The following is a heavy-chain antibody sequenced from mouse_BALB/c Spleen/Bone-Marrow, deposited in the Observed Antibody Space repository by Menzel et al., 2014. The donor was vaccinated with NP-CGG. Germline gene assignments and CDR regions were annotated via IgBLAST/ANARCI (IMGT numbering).Heavy chain of an antibody. CDR1: GYTFTSYW. CDR3: ARDDYDAIAY. J-gene: IGHJ3*01. CDR2: INPSTGYT. V-gene: IGHV1-7*01. Sequence: QVQLQQSGAELAKPGASVKMSCKASGYTFTSYWMHWVKQRPGQGLEWIGYINPSTGYTEYNQKFKDKATLTAVKSSITAYMQLRSLTSEDSAVYYCARDDYDAIAYWGQGTLVTVSA. D-gene: IGHD2-4*01.